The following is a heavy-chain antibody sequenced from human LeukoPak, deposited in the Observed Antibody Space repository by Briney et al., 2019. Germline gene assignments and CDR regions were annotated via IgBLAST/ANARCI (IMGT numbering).Heavy chain of an antibody. V-gene: IGHV3-9*01. CDR2: ISWNSGNI. CDR3: ARAAGHTYYFDY. J-gene: IGHJ4*02. Sequence: PGRSLRLSCAVSGFSFEDYAMQWVRQAPGKGLEWVSGISWNSGNIDYADSVKGRFTISRDNAKNSLYLQMNSLRAEDTALYYCARAAGHTYYFDYWGQGALVTVSS. CDR1: GFSFEDYA.